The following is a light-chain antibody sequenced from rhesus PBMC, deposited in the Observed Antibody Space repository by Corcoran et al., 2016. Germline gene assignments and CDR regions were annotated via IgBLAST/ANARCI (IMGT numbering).Light chain of an antibody. V-gene: IGKV3-10*01. Sequence: ILTQSPATLSSSPGERATLSCRASQSVSTYLAWYQQKPGQAPRLLIYSASSRATGIPDRFSGSGSGTDFTLTISNLEPEDVGIYHCYQHSSGYSFGQGTKVEIK. J-gene: IGKJ2*01. CDR2: SAS. CDR1: QSVSTY. CDR3: YQHSSGYS.